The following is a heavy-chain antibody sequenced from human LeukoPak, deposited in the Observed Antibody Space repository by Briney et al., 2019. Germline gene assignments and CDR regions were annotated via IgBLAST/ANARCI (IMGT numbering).Heavy chain of an antibody. J-gene: IGHJ6*03. Sequence: GGSLRLSCAASEFTFSDYYMSWIRQAPGKGLEWVSYISSSGSTIYYADSVKGRFTISRDNAKNSLYLQMNSLRAEDTAVYYCASGYYDSSGYYYFYYYYYMDVWGKGTTVTVSS. CDR1: EFTFSDYY. CDR2: ISSSGSTI. V-gene: IGHV3-11*01. CDR3: ASGYYDSSGYYYFYYYYYMDV. D-gene: IGHD3-22*01.